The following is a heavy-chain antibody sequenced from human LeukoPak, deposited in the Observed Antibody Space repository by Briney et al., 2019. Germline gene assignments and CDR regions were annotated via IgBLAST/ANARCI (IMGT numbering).Heavy chain of an antibody. CDR3: ARRTLGTYYFDY. V-gene: IGHV4-61*01. J-gene: IGHJ4*02. D-gene: IGHD1-14*01. CDR2: ISYSGST. Sequence: SETLSLTCTVSGGSVSSRTYYWSWIRQPPGKGLEWIGYISYSGSTNYNPSLKSRVTISVDTSKNQFSLKLSSVTAADTAVYYCARRTLGTYYFDYWGQGTLVTVSS. CDR1: GGSVSSRTYY.